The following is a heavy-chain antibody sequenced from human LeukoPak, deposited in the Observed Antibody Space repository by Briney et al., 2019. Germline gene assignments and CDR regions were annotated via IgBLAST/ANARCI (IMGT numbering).Heavy chain of an antibody. D-gene: IGHD3-3*01. CDR2: ISYDGSNK. Sequence: RSGGSLRLSCAASGFTFSSYAMHWVRQAPGKGLEWVAVISYDGSNKYYADSVKGRFTISRDNSKNTLYLQMNSLRAEDTAVYYCASPHYDFWTRLSTYFDYWGQGTLVTVSS. V-gene: IGHV3-30-3*01. CDR3: ASPHYDFWTRLSTYFDY. J-gene: IGHJ4*02. CDR1: GFTFSSYA.